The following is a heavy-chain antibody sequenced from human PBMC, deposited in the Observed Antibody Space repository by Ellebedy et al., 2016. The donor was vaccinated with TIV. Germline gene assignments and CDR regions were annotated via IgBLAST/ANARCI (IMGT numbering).Heavy chain of an antibody. Sequence: ASVKVSCXGSGYSFVDYWIIWVRQTPGKGLEWMGRIDPGDSSAKYNPSFRGHVTMSVDKSLTTAYLQWSTLEALDSGTYYCARLRVSRGTTTGSKSRIYIYGMDIWGQGTTVIVSS. J-gene: IGHJ6*02. CDR1: GYSFVDYW. CDR3: ARLRVSRGTTTGSKSRIYIYGMDI. D-gene: IGHD1-1*01. V-gene: IGHV5-10-1*01. CDR2: IDPGDSSA.